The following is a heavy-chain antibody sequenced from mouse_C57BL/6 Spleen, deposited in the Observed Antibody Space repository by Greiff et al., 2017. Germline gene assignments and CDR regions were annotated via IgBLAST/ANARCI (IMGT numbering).Heavy chain of an antibody. CDR2: ISSGGSYT. D-gene: IGHD3-2*02. J-gene: IGHJ2*01. CDR3: ARQTAQGYFDY. V-gene: IGHV5-6*01. Sequence: EVQGVESGGDLVKPGGSLKLSCAASGFTFSSYGMSWVRQTPDKRLEWVATISSGGSYTYYPDSVKGRFTISRDNAKNTLYLQMSSLKSEDTAMYYCARQTAQGYFDYWGQGTTLTVSS. CDR1: GFTFSSYG.